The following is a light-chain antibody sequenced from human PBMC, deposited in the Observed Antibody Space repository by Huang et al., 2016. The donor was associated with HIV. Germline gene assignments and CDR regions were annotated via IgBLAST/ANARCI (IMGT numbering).Light chain of an antibody. J-gene: IGKJ4*01. V-gene: IGKV3-11*01. Sequence: DIVLTQSPGTLSLSPGERATLSCRASQSIRNYLALYQQKPGQAPRLLIVDASNRATGNPARFTGSGSGTDFTLTIASLEPEDFAVYYCQQRSNWPPLTFGGGTKVDMK. CDR2: DAS. CDR3: QQRSNWPPLT. CDR1: QSIRNY.